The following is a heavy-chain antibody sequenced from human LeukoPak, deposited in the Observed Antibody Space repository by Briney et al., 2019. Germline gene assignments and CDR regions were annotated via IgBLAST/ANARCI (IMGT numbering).Heavy chain of an antibody. J-gene: IGHJ6*02. V-gene: IGHV3-74*01. CDR1: GFTFSSYW. Sequence: SGGSLRLSCAASGFTFSSYWMHWVRQAPGKGLVWVSRINSDGTSASYADSVKGRFTISRDNAKNTLYLQMNSLRAEDTAVYYCAKEVAVAVVNYYYYGMDVWGQGTTVTVSS. D-gene: IGHD6-19*01. CDR2: INSDGTSA. CDR3: AKEVAVAVVNYYYYGMDV.